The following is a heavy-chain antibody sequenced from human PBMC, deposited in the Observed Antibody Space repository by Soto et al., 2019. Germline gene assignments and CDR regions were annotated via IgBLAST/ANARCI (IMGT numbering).Heavy chain of an antibody. D-gene: IGHD3-10*01. J-gene: IGHJ4*02. V-gene: IGHV3-23*01. CDR2: ISGGGTST. Sequence: GGSLRLSCAASGFTISSYAMSWVRQAPGQGLEWDSTISGGGTSTYYADSVKGRFTISRDNSKNTLYLQMNSLRAEDTAVYYCAPLGADGGPEIVCLGQGTLVTVSS. CDR1: GFTISSYA. CDR3: APLGADGGPEIVC.